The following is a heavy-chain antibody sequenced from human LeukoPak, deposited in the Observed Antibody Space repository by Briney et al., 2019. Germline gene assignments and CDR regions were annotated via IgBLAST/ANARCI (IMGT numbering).Heavy chain of an antibody. D-gene: IGHD6-13*01. CDR1: GGPISSTSYY. J-gene: IGHJ5*02. V-gene: IGHV4-61*01. CDR3: ARDAAAGTFRWFDP. Sequence: PSETLSLTCTVSGGPISSTSYYWSWIRQPPGKGLEWIGYIYYSGSTNYNPSLKSRVTISVDTSKNQFSLKLSSVTAADTAMYYCARDAAAGTFRWFDPWGQGTLVTVSS. CDR2: IYYSGST.